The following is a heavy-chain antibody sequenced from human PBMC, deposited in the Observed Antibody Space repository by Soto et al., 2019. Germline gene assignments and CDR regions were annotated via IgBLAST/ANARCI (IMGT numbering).Heavy chain of an antibody. V-gene: IGHV3-21*01. D-gene: IGHD6-13*01. Sequence: GGSLRLSCAASGFTFSSYSMNWVRQAPGKGLEWVSSISSSSSYIYYADSVKGRFTISRDNAKNSLYLQMKSLRAEDTAVYYCARGEQQLVRGWFDPWGQGTLVTVSS. CDR1: GFTFSSYS. J-gene: IGHJ5*02. CDR3: ARGEQQLVRGWFDP. CDR2: ISSSSSYI.